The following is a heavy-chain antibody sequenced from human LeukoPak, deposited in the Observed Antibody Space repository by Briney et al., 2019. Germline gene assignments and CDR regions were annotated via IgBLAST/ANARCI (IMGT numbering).Heavy chain of an antibody. CDR1: GFTFSDYY. V-gene: IGHV3-11*04. D-gene: IGHD3-10*01. Sequence: GGSLRLSCAASGFTFSDYYMSWIRQAPGKGLEWVSYISSSGSTIYYADSVKGRFTISRDNAKNSLYLQMNSLRAEDTAVYYCARVACYYGSGRVSSEPSMDVWGKGTTVTVSS. CDR3: ARVACYYGSGRVSSEPSMDV. CDR2: ISSSGSTI. J-gene: IGHJ6*03.